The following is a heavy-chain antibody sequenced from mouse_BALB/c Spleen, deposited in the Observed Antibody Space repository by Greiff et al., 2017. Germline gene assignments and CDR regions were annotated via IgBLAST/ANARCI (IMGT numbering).Heavy chain of an antibody. V-gene: IGHV1-7*01. CDR1: GYTFTSYW. J-gene: IGHJ4*01. CDR2: INPSTGYT. Sequence: VQLQQSGAELAKPGASVKMSCKASGYTFTSYWMHWVKQRPGQGLEWIGYINPSTGYTEYNQKFKDKATLTADKSSSTAYMQLSSLTSEDSAVYYCARYYDYDGGYAMDYWGQGTSVTVSS. D-gene: IGHD2-4*01. CDR3: ARYYDYDGGYAMDY.